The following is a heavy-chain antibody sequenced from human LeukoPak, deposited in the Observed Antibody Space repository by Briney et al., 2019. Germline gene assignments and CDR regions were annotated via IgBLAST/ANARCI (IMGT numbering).Heavy chain of an antibody. Sequence: SETLSLTCTVSGGSISTYYWSWIRQPPGKGLEWIGYIYYSGNTNCNPSLKSRVTISVDTSKNQFSLRLSSVTASDTAVYYCARVGSWNFDLWGRGTLVTVSS. CDR2: IYYSGNT. J-gene: IGHJ2*01. V-gene: IGHV4-59*12. D-gene: IGHD1-26*01. CDR3: ARVGSWNFDL. CDR1: GGSISTYY.